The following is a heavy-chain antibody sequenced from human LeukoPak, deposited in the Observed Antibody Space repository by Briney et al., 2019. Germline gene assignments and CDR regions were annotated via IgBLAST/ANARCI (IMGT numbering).Heavy chain of an antibody. CDR3: AKGILGYCSGGSCYPFDY. V-gene: IGHV3-30*18. Sequence: PGRSLRLSCAASGFTFSSYGMHWVRQAPGKGLEWVAVISYDGSNKYYADSVKGRFTISRDNPKNTLYLQMNGLRAEDTAVYYCAKGILGYCSGGSCYPFDYWGQGTLVTVSS. CDR2: ISYDGSNK. D-gene: IGHD2-15*01. J-gene: IGHJ4*02. CDR1: GFTFSSYG.